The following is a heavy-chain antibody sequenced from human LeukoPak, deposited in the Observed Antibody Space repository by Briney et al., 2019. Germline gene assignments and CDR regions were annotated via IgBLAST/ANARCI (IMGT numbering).Heavy chain of an antibody. V-gene: IGHV4-39*01. Sequence: SETLSLTCTVSGGSISSSSYYWGWIRQPPGKGLEWIGSIYYSGSTYYNPSLKSRVTISVDTSKNQFSLKLSSVTAADTAVYYCARVTKAARPHYWGQGTLVTVSS. CDR1: GGSISSSSYY. CDR3: ARVTKAARPHY. D-gene: IGHD6-6*01. CDR2: IYYSGST. J-gene: IGHJ4*02.